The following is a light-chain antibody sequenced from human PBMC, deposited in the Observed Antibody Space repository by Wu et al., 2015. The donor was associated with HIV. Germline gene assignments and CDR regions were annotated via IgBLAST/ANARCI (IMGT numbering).Light chain of an antibody. CDR2: KAS. V-gene: IGKV1-5*03. CDR3: QQYSNYST. Sequence: DIQMTQSPSTLSASVGDRVTITCRASQSIGTYLAWYQQKSGKAPKLLIHKASSLESGVPSSFSGSGSGTEFTLTISSLQPDDFTTYYCQQYSNYSTFGQGTRLEIK. CDR1: QSIGTY. J-gene: IGKJ5*01.